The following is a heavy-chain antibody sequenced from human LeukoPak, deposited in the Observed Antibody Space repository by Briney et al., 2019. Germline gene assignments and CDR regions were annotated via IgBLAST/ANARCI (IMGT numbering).Heavy chain of an antibody. Sequence: SETLSLTCAVYGGSFSGYYWSWIRQPPGKGLEWIGYIYYSGSTNYNPSLKSRVTISVDTSKNQFSLKLSSVTAADTAVYYCARLTYYYGSGSYYEGLWFDPWGQGTLVTVSS. V-gene: IGHV4-59*08. CDR1: GGSFSGYY. CDR3: ARLTYYYGSGSYYEGLWFDP. D-gene: IGHD3-10*01. CDR2: IYYSGST. J-gene: IGHJ5*02.